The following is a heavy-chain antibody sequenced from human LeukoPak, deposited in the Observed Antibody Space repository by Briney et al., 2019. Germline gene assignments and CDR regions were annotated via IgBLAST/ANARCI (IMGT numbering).Heavy chain of an antibody. Sequence: GRSLRLSCAASGFTFSSYAMHWVRQAPGKGLEWVAVIWYDGSNKYYADSVKGRFTISRDNSKNTLYLQMNSLRAEDTAVYYCAREADYSNYSTATFDYWGQGTLVTVSS. V-gene: IGHV3-33*08. CDR3: AREADYSNYSTATFDY. CDR1: GFTFSSYA. J-gene: IGHJ4*02. D-gene: IGHD4-4*01. CDR2: IWYDGSNK.